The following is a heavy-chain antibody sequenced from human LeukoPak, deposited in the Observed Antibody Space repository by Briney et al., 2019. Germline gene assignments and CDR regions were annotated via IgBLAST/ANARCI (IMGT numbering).Heavy chain of an antibody. Sequence: KPSETLSLTCAVYGGSFSGHYWTWIRQPPGKGLEWIGEGTHSGSPNYNPSLKSRVTIPLDTSKNQFSLKLTSVTAADTAVYNCARGRTGAAALDFWGPGTLVTVSS. CDR1: GGSFSGHY. D-gene: IGHD2-2*01. CDR3: ARGRTGAAALDF. V-gene: IGHV4-34*01. J-gene: IGHJ4*02. CDR2: GTHSGSP.